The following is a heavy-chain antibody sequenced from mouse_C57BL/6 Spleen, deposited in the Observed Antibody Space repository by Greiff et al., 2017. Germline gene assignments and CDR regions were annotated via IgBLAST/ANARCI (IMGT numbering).Heavy chain of an antibody. J-gene: IGHJ4*01. CDR3: AKAYYSYAMDY. CDR2: IYPGSGST. CDR1: GYTFTSYW. D-gene: IGHD2-12*01. V-gene: IGHV1-55*01. Sequence: QVQLQQPGAELVKPGASVKMSCKASGYTFTSYWITWVKQRPGQGLEWIGDIYPGSGSTNYNEKFKSKATRTVDTSSSTAYMQLSSLTSEDSVVYYCAKAYYSYAMDYWGQGTSVTVSS.